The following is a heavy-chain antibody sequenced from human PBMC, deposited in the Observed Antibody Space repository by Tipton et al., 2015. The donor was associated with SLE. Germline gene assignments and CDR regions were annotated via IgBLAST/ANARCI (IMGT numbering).Heavy chain of an antibody. CDR1: GYYISSGYY. D-gene: IGHD1-14*01. J-gene: IGHJ2*01. Sequence: LRLSCTVSGYYISSGYYWGWIRKPPGKGLEWIGSIDHSGSTYYNPSLKSRVTISVDTSKNQFALKLSSVTAADTAVYYCARNPGRGVRYFDLWGRGTLVTVSS. CDR3: ARNPGRGVRYFDL. CDR2: IDHSGST. V-gene: IGHV4-38-2*02.